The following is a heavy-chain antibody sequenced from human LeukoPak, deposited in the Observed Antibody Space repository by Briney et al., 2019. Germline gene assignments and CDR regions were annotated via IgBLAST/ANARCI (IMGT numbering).Heavy chain of an antibody. CDR2: TYYRSKWYN. D-gene: IGHD6-19*01. CDR3: ARVVEYSRGWFVFDF. Sequence: SQTLSLTCAISGDSVSSNSAARNWIRQSPSRGLEWLGRTYYRSKWYNDYAVSVKSRITIYPDTSKNQFSLQLNSVTPEDTAVYYCARVVEYSRGWFVFDFWGQGTLVTVSS. J-gene: IGHJ4*02. CDR1: GDSVSSNSAA. V-gene: IGHV6-1*01.